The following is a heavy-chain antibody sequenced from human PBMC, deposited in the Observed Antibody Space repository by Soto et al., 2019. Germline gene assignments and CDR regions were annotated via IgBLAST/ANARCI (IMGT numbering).Heavy chain of an antibody. V-gene: IGHV1-69*02. D-gene: IGHD2-15*01. CDR3: ASSEGYDAFDI. CDR2: IIPILGIA. J-gene: IGHJ3*02. Sequence: QVQLVQSGAEVKKPGSSVKVSCKASGGTFSSYTISWVRQAPGQGLEWMGRIIPILGIANYAQKFQGRVTITADKSTSTAYMELSSLRSEDTAVYYCASSEGYDAFDIWGQGTMVTVSS. CDR1: GGTFSSYT.